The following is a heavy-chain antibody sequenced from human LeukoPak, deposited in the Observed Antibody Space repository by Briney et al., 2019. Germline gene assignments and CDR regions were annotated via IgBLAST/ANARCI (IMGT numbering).Heavy chain of an antibody. CDR3: ARKDGDY. Sequence: SETLSLTCSVSGASISTFHWTWLRQPAGRGLEWIGLIYSSGSTLLNPSLKNRVAMSVDLTKNQLSLKLTSVTAADTAMYFCARKDGDYWGRGTLVTVSS. CDR1: GASISTFH. CDR2: IYSSGST. V-gene: IGHV4-4*07. J-gene: IGHJ4*02.